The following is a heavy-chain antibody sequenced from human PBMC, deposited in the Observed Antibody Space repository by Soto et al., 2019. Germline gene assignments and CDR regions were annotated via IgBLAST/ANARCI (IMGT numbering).Heavy chain of an antibody. V-gene: IGHV3-30-3*01. CDR3: ARDKTYGSGSYQFDY. J-gene: IGHJ4*02. CDR1: GFTFSSYA. D-gene: IGHD3-10*01. CDR2: ISYDGSNK. Sequence: GGSLRLSCAASGFTFSSYAMHWVCQAPGKGLEWVAVISYDGSNKYYADSVKGRFTISRDNSKNTLYLQMNSLRAEDTAVYYCARDKTYGSGSYQFDYWGQGTLVTVSS.